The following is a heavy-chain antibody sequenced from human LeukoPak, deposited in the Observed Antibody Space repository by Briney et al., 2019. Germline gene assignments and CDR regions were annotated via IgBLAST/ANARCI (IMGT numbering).Heavy chain of an antibody. V-gene: IGHV4-59*01. Sequence: PSETLSLTCTVSVGSISRYYGSGIRQPPGKGLVGIGYLYYSGSTNYNPSLKSRVTISVDTSKNQFSLKLSSVTAADTAVYYCARVQTYYDFWSGYTTTPYYYYYMDVWGKGTTVTVSS. CDR1: VGSISRYY. J-gene: IGHJ6*03. CDR2: LYYSGST. CDR3: ARVQTYYDFWSGYTTTPYYYYYMDV. D-gene: IGHD3-3*01.